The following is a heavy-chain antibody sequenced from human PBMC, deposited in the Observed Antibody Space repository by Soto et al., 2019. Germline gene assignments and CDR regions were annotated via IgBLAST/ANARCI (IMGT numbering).Heavy chain of an antibody. D-gene: IGHD1-1*01. V-gene: IGHV4-4*07. Sequence: SETLSLTCTVSGASISGFYWSWIRKSAGKGLAWIGRIYATGTTDYNPSLKSRVMMSVDTSKKQFSLKLRSVTAADTAVYYCVRDGTKTLRDWFDPWGQGISVTVSS. J-gene: IGHJ5*02. CDR2: IYATGTT. CDR3: VRDGTKTLRDWFDP. CDR1: GASISGFY.